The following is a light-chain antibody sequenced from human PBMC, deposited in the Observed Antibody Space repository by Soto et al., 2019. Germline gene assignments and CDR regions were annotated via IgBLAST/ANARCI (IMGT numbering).Light chain of an antibody. CDR1: SSDVGGYNY. V-gene: IGLV2-14*01. CDR2: EVS. CDR3: GSYTSSSTQV. J-gene: IGLJ3*02. Sequence: QSALTQPASVSGSPGQSITISCTGTSSDVGGYNYVSWYQQHPGKAPKLMIYEVSHRPSGVSNRFSGSKSANTASLTISGLQAEDEADYYCGSYTSSSTQVFGGGTKLTVL.